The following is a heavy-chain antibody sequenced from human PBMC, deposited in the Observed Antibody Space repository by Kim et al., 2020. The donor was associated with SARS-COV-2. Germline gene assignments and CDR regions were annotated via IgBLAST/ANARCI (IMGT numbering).Heavy chain of an antibody. CDR2: IIPIFGTA. CDR1: GGTFSSYA. J-gene: IGHJ4*02. Sequence: SVKVSCQASGGTFSSYAISWVRQAPGQGLEWMGGIIPIFGTANYAQKFQGRVTITADESTSTAYMELSSLRSEDTAVYYCARGIGYCSSTSCYDPAYWGQGTLVTVSS. D-gene: IGHD2-2*01. V-gene: IGHV1-69*13. CDR3: ARGIGYCSSTSCYDPAY.